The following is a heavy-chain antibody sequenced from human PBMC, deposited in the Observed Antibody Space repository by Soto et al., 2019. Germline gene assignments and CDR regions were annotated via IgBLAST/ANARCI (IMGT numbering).Heavy chain of an antibody. CDR3: ARENAAVLTYAIYDY. D-gene: IGHD2-8*01. CDR1: GFTFSSYS. Sequence: EVQLVESGGGLVQPGGSLRLSCAASGFTFSSYSMNWVRQAPGKGLEWVSYISSSSSTIYYADSVKGRFTISRDNAKNSLYLQMNSLRDEDTAVYYCARENAAVLTYAIYDYWGQGTLVTVSS. J-gene: IGHJ4*02. CDR2: ISSSSSTI. V-gene: IGHV3-48*02.